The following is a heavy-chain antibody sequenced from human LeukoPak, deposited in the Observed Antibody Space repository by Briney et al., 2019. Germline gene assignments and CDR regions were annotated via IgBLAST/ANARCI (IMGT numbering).Heavy chain of an antibody. CDR1: GYTFTSCG. J-gene: IGHJ1*01. CDR3: ARDLGYCSGGSCTQLH. V-gene: IGHV1-18*01. D-gene: IGHD2-15*01. CDR2: LSAYNGNT. Sequence: ASVKVSCKASGYTFTSCGISWVRQAPGQGLECMGWLSAYNGNTNYAQKLQGRVTMTTDTSTSTAYMELRSLRSDDTAVYYCARDLGYCSGGSCTQLHWGQGTLVTVSS.